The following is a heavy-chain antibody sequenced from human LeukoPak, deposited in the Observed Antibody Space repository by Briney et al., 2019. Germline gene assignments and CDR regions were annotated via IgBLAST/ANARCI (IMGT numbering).Heavy chain of an antibody. D-gene: IGHD6-19*01. CDR3: ARDLTSSGYSSGSYYNYYGMDV. Sequence: GGPLRLSCAASGFTFSSYSMNWVRQAPGKGLEWVSSISSSSSYIYYADSVKGRFTISRDNAKNSLYLQMNSLRAEDTAVYYCARDLTSSGYSSGSYYNYYGMDVWGQGTTVTVSS. CDR1: GFTFSSYS. CDR2: ISSSSSYI. J-gene: IGHJ6*02. V-gene: IGHV3-21*01.